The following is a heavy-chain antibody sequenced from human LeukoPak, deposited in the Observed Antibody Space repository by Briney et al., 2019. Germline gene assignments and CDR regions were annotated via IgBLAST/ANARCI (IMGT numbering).Heavy chain of an antibody. CDR2: IYYSGST. CDR3: ARHSSYYYYLDI. Sequence: SETLSLTCSLSGGSFSTYYWSWIRQPPGKGLEWIGYIYYSGSTDYNPSLKSRVTILVDTSKNQFSLKLSSVTAADTALYYCARHSSYYYYLDIWGQGTIVAVSS. V-gene: IGHV4-59*08. CDR1: GGSFSTYY. J-gene: IGHJ3*02. D-gene: IGHD3-22*01.